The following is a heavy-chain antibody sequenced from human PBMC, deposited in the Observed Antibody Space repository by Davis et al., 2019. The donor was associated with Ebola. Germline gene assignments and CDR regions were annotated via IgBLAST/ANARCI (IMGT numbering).Heavy chain of an antibody. CDR1: GITFSGYW. Sequence: GESLKISCAASGITFSGYWMHWVRQLPGKGLVWVSHINHDGSSTGYADSVKGRFTISRDNAKNTLYLQMNSLRAEDTAVYYCARPGYFDWSHDAFDIWGQGTMVTVSS. CDR2: INHDGSST. D-gene: IGHD3-9*01. CDR3: ARPGYFDWSHDAFDI. J-gene: IGHJ3*02. V-gene: IGHV3-74*01.